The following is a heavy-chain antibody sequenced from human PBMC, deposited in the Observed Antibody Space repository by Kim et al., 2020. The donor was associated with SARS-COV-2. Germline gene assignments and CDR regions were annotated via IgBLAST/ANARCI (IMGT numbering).Heavy chain of an antibody. CDR3: ARDLRQFGEGIYYYGMDV. Sequence: GGSLRLSCAASGFTFSSYGMHWVRQAPGKGLEWVAVIWDDGSNKYYADSVKGRFTISRDNSKNTLYLQMNSLRAEDTAVYYCARDLRQFGEGIYYYGMDVWGQGTTVTVSS. V-gene: IGHV3-33*01. CDR1: GFTFSSYG. CDR2: IWDDGSNK. J-gene: IGHJ6*02. D-gene: IGHD3-10*01.